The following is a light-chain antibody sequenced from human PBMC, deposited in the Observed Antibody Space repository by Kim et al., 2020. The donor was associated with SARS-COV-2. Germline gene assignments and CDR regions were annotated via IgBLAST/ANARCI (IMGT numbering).Light chain of an antibody. Sequence: GESATPSCRASHRVGSTDLAWYQRRPGQAPRLLIYGGSSRATGIPDRFSGSGSGTDFTLAISRLEPEDFAVYYCQQYLISPWTFGQGTKVEIK. V-gene: IGKV3-20*01. J-gene: IGKJ1*01. CDR2: GGS. CDR3: QQYLISPWT. CDR1: HRVGSTD.